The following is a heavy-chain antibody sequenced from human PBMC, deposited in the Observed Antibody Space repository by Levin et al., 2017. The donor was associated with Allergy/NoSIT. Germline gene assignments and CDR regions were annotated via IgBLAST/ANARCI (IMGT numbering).Heavy chain of an antibody. Sequence: SETLSLTCTVSGGSVSSGSYYWSWIRQPPGKGLEWIGYIYYSGSTNYNPSLKSRVTISVDTSKNQFSLKLSSVTAADTAVYYCARDRRTPSFGVQDNRLPYYGMDVWGQGTTVTVSS. CDR2: IYYSGST. CDR1: GGSVSSGSYY. D-gene: IGHD3-3*01. V-gene: IGHV4-61*01. J-gene: IGHJ6*02. CDR3: ARDRRTPSFGVQDNRLPYYGMDV.